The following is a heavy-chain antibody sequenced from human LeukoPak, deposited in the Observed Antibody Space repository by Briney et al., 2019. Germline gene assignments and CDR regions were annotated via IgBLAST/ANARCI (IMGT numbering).Heavy chain of an antibody. CDR3: ARDSYGYVY. CDR1: GGSISSGSYY. J-gene: IGHJ4*02. CDR2: IYTSGST. D-gene: IGHD5-18*01. V-gene: IGHV4-61*02. Sequence: SETLSLTCTVSGGSISSGSYYWSWIRQPPGKGLEWIVRIYTSGSTNYNPSPTRRVTISVDTSKNQFSLKLSSVTAADTAVYYCARDSYGYVYWGQGTLVTVSS.